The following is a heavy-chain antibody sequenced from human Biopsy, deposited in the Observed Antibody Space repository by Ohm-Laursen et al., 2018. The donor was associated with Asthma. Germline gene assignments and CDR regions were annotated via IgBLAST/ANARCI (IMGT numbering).Heavy chain of an antibody. CDR2: ISYDGGNK. J-gene: IGHJ3*02. V-gene: IGHV3-30*03. CDR3: ARTHERWTSIQVDALDI. CDR1: GFTFSIYD. D-gene: IGHD4-23*01. Sequence: SLRLSCAASGFTFSIYDIHWVRQAPGKGLEWVAVISYDGGNKFYGDSVKGRFTLSRDNSRNTLYLQMNSLRVEDTAIYYCARTHERWTSIQVDALDIWGQGTMVIVSS.